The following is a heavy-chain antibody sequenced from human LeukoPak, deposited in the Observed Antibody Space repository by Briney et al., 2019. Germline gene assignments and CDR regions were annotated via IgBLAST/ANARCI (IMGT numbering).Heavy chain of an antibody. CDR1: GGSFSGYY. D-gene: IGHD2-15*01. J-gene: IGHJ4*02. CDR3: ARLGKLGYCSGGSCYRVTRHPYYFDY. Sequence: SETLSLTCAVYGGSFSGYYWSWIRQAPGKGLEWIGEIKHSGSTNYNPSLKSRVTISVDTSKNQFSLKLSSVTAADTAVYYCARLGKLGYCSGGSCYRVTRHPYYFDYWGQGTLVTVSS. V-gene: IGHV4-34*01. CDR2: IKHSGST.